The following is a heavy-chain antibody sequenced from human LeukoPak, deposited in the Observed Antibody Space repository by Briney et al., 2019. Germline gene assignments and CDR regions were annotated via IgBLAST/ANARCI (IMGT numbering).Heavy chain of an antibody. J-gene: IGHJ4*02. CDR2: ISGSGGST. D-gene: IGHD2-2*01. V-gene: IGHV3-23*01. Sequence: GGSLRLSCAASGFTFSSYWMSWVRQAPGKGLEWVSAISGSGGSTYYADSVKGRFTISRDNSKNTLYLQMNSLRAEDTAVYYCAKGGGYCSSTSCPVGYWGQGTLVTVSS. CDR3: AKGGGYCSSTSCPVGY. CDR1: GFTFSSYW.